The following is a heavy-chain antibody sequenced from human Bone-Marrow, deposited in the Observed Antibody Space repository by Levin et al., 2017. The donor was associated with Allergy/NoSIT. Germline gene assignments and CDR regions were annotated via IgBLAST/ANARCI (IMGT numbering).Heavy chain of an antibody. Sequence: SETLSLTCTVSGVSLSHYYWTWIRQPPGRGLEWIAYIFYDESTNYNPSLKSRVAISIDTSRNQFSLNLRSVTAADTAVYYCARVPRNIDVLTGNYYYSYSMDVWGPGTSVTVS. J-gene: IGHJ6*02. CDR1: GVSLSHYY. CDR3: ARVPRNIDVLTGNYYYSYSMDV. CDR2: IFYDEST. V-gene: IGHV4-59*01. D-gene: IGHD3-9*01.